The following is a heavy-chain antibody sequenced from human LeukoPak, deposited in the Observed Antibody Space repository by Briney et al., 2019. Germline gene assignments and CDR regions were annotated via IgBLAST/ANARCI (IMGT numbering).Heavy chain of an antibody. J-gene: IGHJ4*02. D-gene: IGHD5-24*01. Sequence: GRSLRLSCAASGFTFSSYGMHWVRQAPGKGLEGVAFIRYDGSNKYYADSVKGRFTISRDNSKNTLYLQMNSLRAEDTAVYYCAKGYVEMATMVDYWGQGTLVTVSS. V-gene: IGHV3-30*02. CDR3: AKGYVEMATMVDY. CDR2: IRYDGSNK. CDR1: GFTFSSYG.